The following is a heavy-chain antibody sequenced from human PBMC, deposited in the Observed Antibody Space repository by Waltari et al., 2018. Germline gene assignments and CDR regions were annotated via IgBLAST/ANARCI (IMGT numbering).Heavy chain of an antibody. CDR3: AREQGSSSWYMSGMDV. D-gene: IGHD6-13*01. CDR1: GGSFSGYY. V-gene: IGHV4-34*01. J-gene: IGHJ6*02. Sequence: QVQLQQWGAGLLKPSETLSLTCAVYGGSFSGYYWSWIRQPPGKGLEWIGEINHSGSTTYNPSLKSRVTISVDTSKNQFSLKLSSVTAADTAVYYCAREQGSSSWYMSGMDVWGQGTTVTVSS. CDR2: INHSGST.